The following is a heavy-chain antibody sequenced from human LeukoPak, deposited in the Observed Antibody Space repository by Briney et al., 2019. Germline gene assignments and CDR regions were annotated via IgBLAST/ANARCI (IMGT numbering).Heavy chain of an antibody. J-gene: IGHJ4*02. CDR1: GFTFSSYW. Sequence: GGSLRLSCAASGFTFSSYWMHWVRHAPGKGLVWVSRINGDGRGTTYADSVKGRFTISRDNAKNTLYLQMNSLRAEDTAVYYCTRGGVDSWGQGTLVTVSS. CDR2: INGDGRGT. CDR3: TRGGVDS. V-gene: IGHV3-74*01. D-gene: IGHD3-16*01.